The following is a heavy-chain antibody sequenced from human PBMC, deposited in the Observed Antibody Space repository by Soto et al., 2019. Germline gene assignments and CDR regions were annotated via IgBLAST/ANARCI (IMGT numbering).Heavy chain of an antibody. J-gene: IGHJ4*02. Sequence: GGSLRLSCAASGFTVSSNYLSWVRQAPGKGLEWVSVIHSGGSTYYADSVKGRFTSSRDNSKNTVYLQMSSLRAEDTAVYYCARDRPNTVTNFAQLTIDWGQGTRVTVSS. CDR2: IHSGGST. D-gene: IGHD4-17*01. V-gene: IGHV3-66*01. CDR3: ARDRPNTVTNFAQLTID. CDR1: GFTVSSNY.